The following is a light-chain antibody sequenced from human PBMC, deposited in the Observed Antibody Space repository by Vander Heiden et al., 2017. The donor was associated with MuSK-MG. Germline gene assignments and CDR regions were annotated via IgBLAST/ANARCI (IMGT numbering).Light chain of an antibody. CDR1: QSISSY. V-gene: IGKV1-39*01. CDR2: DAS. J-gene: IGKJ2*01. CDR3: QQRDSTPRT. Sequence: DIQMTQSPSSLSASVGDRVTITCRASQSISSYLNWYQQKPGKAPKLLIYDASSLQSGVPSRFSGSGSGTDFTLTISRLQPEDFATYYCQQRDSTPRTFGQGTKLEIK.